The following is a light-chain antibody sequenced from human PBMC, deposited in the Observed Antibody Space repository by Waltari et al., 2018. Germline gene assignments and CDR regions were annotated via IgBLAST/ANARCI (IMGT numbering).Light chain of an antibody. CDR1: SSDVGGYNY. V-gene: IGLV2-14*03. CDR3: SSYTSSSTYV. CDR2: DVS. Sequence: QSALTQPASVSGSPGQSITISCTGTSSDVGGYNYVSWYQQHPGKAPKLMIYDVSNRPGGVSNRFCCSKTGNTASLTISGLQAEDEADYYCSSYTSSSTYVFGTGTKVTVL. J-gene: IGLJ1*01.